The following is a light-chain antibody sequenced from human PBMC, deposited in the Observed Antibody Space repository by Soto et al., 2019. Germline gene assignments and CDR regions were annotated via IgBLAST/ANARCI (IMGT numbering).Light chain of an antibody. V-gene: IGLV2-14*01. CDR3: SSYTDSNTLELV. CDR1: YNDIGGYNY. Sequence: QSALTQPASMSGSPGQSITISCSGTYNDIGGYNYVSWYQQHPGKAPKLIIYEVRNRPSGVSHRFSGSKSDSTASLTISGLQAEDEADYYCSSYTDSNTLELVFGSGTQLTVL. J-gene: IGLJ1*01. CDR2: EVR.